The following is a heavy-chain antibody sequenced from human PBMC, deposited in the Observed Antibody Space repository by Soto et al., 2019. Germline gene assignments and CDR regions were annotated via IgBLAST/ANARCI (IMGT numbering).Heavy chain of an antibody. D-gene: IGHD1-1*01. CDR1: GNNFSSQW. J-gene: IGHJ3*02. CDR3: AKSDVLEI. V-gene: IGHV5-51*01. CDR2: VYPGDAET. Sequence: GESLKISCKGSGNNFSSQWIAWVRQKPGKGLEWMGIVYPGDAETRYSPSFQGQVTMSADKSIDTAYLQWSSLKASDTAIYYCAKSDVLEIWGQGTMVTVSS.